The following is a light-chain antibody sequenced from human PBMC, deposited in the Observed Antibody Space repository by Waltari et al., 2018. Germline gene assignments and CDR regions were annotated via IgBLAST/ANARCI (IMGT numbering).Light chain of an antibody. J-gene: IGLJ1*01. CDR1: NNDVGGYHS. CDR2: EVS. V-gene: IGLV2-14*01. CDR3: TSKTGTITYV. Sequence: QSALTQPASVSVSPGQPITISRPATNNDVGGYHSASWDQQHAGKAPKLMIYEVSNRPSGVSNRFSGSKSGNTASLTISGLQAEDEADYYCTSKTGTITYVFGTGTKVSVL.